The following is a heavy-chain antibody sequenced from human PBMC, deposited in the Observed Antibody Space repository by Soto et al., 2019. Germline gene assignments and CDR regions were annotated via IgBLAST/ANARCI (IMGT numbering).Heavy chain of an antibody. Sequence: GGSLRLSCAASGFTFSSYSMNWVRQAPGKGLEWVSYISSSSSTIYYADSVKGRFTISRDNAKNSLYLQMNSLRDEDTAVYYCARYSSGPLYYYYYGMDVWGQGTTVTVSS. D-gene: IGHD6-19*01. CDR3: ARYSSGPLYYYYYGMDV. V-gene: IGHV3-48*02. CDR2: ISSSSSTI. J-gene: IGHJ6*02. CDR1: GFTFSSYS.